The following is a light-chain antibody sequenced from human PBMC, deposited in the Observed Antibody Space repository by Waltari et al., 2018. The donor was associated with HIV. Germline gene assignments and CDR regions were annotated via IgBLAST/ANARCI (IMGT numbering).Light chain of an antibody. J-gene: IGLJ1*01. V-gene: IGLV2-14*03. CDR3: ISYTSSSTPYV. CDR1: SSDVGGYNY. CDR2: DVS. Sequence: QSALTQPASVSGSPRQSITISCTGTSSDVGGYNYVSWYQQHPGKAPKLMIYDVSTRPSGLSDRFSGSKSGNTASLTISGLQAEDEADYYCISYTSSSTPYVFGTGTKVTVL.